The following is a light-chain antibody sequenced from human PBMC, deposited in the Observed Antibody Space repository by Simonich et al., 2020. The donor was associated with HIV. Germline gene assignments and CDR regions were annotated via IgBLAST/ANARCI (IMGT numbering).Light chain of an antibody. V-gene: IGKV3-15*01. CDR2: GAS. CDR1: QSVSSN. CDR3: QQYHEWPLF. J-gene: IGKJ2*01. Sequence: DIVMTQSPATLSVSPGERATLSCRASQSVSSNVAWYQQRPGQAPRLLIYGASTRATGIPARFSGSGAGTEFTLTISSMQSEDFAVYYCQQYHEWPLFFGQGTKLEIK.